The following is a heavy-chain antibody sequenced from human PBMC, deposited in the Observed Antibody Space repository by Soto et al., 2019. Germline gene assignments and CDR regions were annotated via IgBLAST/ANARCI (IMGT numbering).Heavy chain of an antibody. CDR2: ISGSGGNT. Sequence: GGSLRLSCAASGFPFSSYAMSWVRQAPGKGLEWVSAISGSGGNTYYADSVKGRFTISRDNSKNTLYLQMNSLRAEDTAVYYCSCLLRYFDWLPRSSATPFRSQRDVWGQGTTVTVSS. V-gene: IGHV3-23*01. J-gene: IGHJ6*02. CDR3: SCLLRYFDWLPRSSATPFRSQRDV. CDR1: GFPFSSYA. D-gene: IGHD3-9*01.